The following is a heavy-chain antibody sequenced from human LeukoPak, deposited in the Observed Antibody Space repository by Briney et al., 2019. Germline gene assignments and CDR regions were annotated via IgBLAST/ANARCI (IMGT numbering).Heavy chain of an antibody. Sequence: GGSLRLSCAASGFTFSSYAMNWVRQAPGRGLEWVSSVSSTGDHIYYADSLQGRFTISRDNDKSSLFLQMDNLRVDDTAVYYCARGAGVGSYVPFDLWGLGTLVAVSS. CDR1: GFTFSSYA. V-gene: IGHV3-21*01. CDR3: ARGAGVGSYVPFDL. CDR2: VSSTGDHI. D-gene: IGHD3-10*01. J-gene: IGHJ4*02.